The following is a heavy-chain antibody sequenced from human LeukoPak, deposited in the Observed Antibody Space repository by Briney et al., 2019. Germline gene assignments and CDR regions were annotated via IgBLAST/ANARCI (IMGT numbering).Heavy chain of an antibody. CDR2: INPYSGDT. CDR1: GYTFTGYY. D-gene: IGHD2/OR15-2a*01. Sequence: GASVKVSCKASGYTFTGYYMHWVRQAPGQGLEWMAWINPYSGDTNYAQKFQGRVTMTRDTSISTAYMELSRLRPDDTAVYYFARPYCNVRACHDYFDYWGQGTLVTVSS. CDR3: ARPYCNVRACHDYFDY. J-gene: IGHJ4*02. V-gene: IGHV1-2*02.